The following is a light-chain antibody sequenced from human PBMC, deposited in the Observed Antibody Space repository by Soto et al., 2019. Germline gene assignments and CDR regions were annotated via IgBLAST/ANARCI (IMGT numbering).Light chain of an antibody. CDR2: EVS. CDR1: QGVNNW. J-gene: IGKJ1*01. Sequence: QMTQSPSTMSTSVGDRVTITCRASQGVNNWLAWYQQKPGTAPKLLIYEVSILESGVPARFSGSGSGTEFTFTITRLQPEDFATYYCQQYWSYPQTFGQGTKVDIK. V-gene: IGKV1-5*01. CDR3: QQYWSYPQT.